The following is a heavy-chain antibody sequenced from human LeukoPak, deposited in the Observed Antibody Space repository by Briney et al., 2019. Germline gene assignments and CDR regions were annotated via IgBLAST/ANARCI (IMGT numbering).Heavy chain of an antibody. CDR2: INPKSGNT. CDR3: ARGHAVAGTRFYDS. J-gene: IGHJ4*02. D-gene: IGHD6-19*01. Sequence: ASVKVSCKTSGYTFYLHDINWVRQAPGQGLEWMGWINPKSGNTGYSLKFQGRVTITRTNSISTAYMELSSLRSEDTGVYYCARGHAVAGTRFYDSWGQGTLVTVSS. CDR1: GYTFYLHD. V-gene: IGHV1-8*03.